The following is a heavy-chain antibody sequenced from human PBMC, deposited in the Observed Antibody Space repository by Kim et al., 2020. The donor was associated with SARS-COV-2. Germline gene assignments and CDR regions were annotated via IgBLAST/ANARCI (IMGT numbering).Heavy chain of an antibody. CDR3: AKDRGAVAGYLDY. CDR2: ISYDGSNK. D-gene: IGHD6-19*01. Sequence: GGSLRLSCAASGFTFSSYGMHWVRQAPGKGLEWVAVISYDGSNKYYADSVKGRFTISRDNSKNTLYLQMNSLRAEDTAVYYCAKDRGAVAGYLDYWGQGT. J-gene: IGHJ4*02. V-gene: IGHV3-30*18. CDR1: GFTFSSYG.